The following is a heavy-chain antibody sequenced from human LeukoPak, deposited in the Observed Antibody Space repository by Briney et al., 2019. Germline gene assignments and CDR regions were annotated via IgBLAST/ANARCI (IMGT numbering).Heavy chain of an antibody. Sequence: GGSLRLSCVASGFSFHIDPMTWLRQAPGKGLEWVSGISGSAVSTHYADSVKGRFTIPRDNSKSTLYAQMNSLRAEDTAVYFCAEVIDYGALDACDIWGQGTMVTVSS. J-gene: IGHJ3*02. CDR2: ISGSAVST. CDR3: AEVIDYGALDACDI. CDR1: GFSFHIDP. D-gene: IGHD4-17*01. V-gene: IGHV3-23*01.